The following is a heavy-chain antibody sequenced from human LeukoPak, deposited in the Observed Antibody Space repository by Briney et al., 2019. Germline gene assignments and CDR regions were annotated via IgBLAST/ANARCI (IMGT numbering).Heavy chain of an antibody. D-gene: IGHD3-10*01. CDR1: GSTLSDFS. CDR2: SDPEDCAT. J-gene: IGHJ2*01. CDR3: VTVRARLFWYFDL. Sequence: ASVNVSCKVSGSTLSDFSIHWVRPAPGKGLEYMGGSDPEDCATFHAQNFQGRVTMTEDTSTDTAYMELSSLRSEDTAVYYCVTVRARLFWYFDLWGRGTLVLVSS. V-gene: IGHV1-24*01.